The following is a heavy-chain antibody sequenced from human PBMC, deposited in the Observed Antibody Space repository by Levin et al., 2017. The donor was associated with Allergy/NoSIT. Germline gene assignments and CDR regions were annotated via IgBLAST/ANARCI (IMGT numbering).Heavy chain of an antibody. Sequence: LSLTCAASGFTFSSYTMNWVRQAPGKGLEWVSTISRSSSYISYADSVKGRFTISRDDAKNSLYLQMNRLRAEDTGVYYCARRNTLKANDFDYWGQGTLVTVSS. CDR1: GFTFSSYT. V-gene: IGHV3-21*06. D-gene: IGHD1-14*01. CDR2: ISRSSSYI. CDR3: ARRNTLKANDFDY. J-gene: IGHJ4*02.